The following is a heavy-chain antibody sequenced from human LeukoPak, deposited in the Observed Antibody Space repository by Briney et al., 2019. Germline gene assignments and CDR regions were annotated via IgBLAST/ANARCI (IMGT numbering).Heavy chain of an antibody. CDR3: ATSTNYAFNS. J-gene: IGHJ4*02. CDR1: GFTFSSYW. Sequence: GGSLRLSCAASGFTFSSYWMTWVRQSPGKGLEWVANINQDGSVKQYADSTRGQFTISRDNAKNSLYLQMNNLRAEDTAVYYCATSTNYAFNSWGQGTLVTVSS. D-gene: IGHD1-7*01. V-gene: IGHV3-7*03. CDR2: INQDGSVK.